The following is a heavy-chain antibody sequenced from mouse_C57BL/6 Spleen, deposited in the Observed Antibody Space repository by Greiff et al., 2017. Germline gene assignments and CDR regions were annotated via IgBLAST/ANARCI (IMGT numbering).Heavy chain of an antibody. CDR3: ARHEERDAYFDY. CDR1: GYTFTEYT. D-gene: IGHD3-3*01. CDR2: FYPGSGSI. J-gene: IGHJ2*01. Sequence: VQGVESGAELVKPGASVKLSCKASGYTFTEYTIHWVKQRSGQGLEWIGWFYPGSGSIKYNEKFKDKATLTADKSSSTVYMELSRLTSEDSAVYFCARHEERDAYFDYWGQGTTLTVSS. V-gene: IGHV1-62-2*01.